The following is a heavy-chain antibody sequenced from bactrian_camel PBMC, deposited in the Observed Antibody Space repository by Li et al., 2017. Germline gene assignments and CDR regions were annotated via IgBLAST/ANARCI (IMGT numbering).Heavy chain of an antibody. D-gene: IGHD2*01. CDR1: QYSVRMHS. Sequence: VQLVESGGGSVQAGGALSLSCTVTQYSVRMHSFGWVRQAPGKEREGVASIDSDGETTYTDSVKGRFTISRDNAKNSVYLQMNNLKLEDTATYYCAADFGPYCSGSYLARRANFEGQGTQVTVS. J-gene: IGHJ4*01. CDR2: IDSDGET. V-gene: IGHV3S53*01.